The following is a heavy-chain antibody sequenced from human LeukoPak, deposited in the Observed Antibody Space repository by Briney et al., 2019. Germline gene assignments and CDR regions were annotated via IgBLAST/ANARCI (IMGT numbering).Heavy chain of an antibody. CDR3: ARDPYRADAVY. CDR2: ICYSSNHI. J-gene: IGHJ4*02. CDR1: GFTFSSYS. V-gene: IGHV3-21*01. Sequence: GGSLRLSCAASGFTFSSYSMSWVRQAPGKGLVWVSFICYSSNHIYYAGSVKGRFTISRDNAKNSLYLQMNSLRADDTAVYYCARDPYRADAVYWGRGQLVTVSS. D-gene: IGHD1-26*01.